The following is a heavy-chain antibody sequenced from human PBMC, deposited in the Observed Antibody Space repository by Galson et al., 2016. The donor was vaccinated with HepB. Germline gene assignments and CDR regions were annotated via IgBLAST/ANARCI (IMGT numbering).Heavy chain of an antibody. CDR3: ARHWKNYGRVDN. J-gene: IGHJ4*02. Sequence: QSGAEVKKPGESLKISCKVSGYSFSNYWIGWVRQMPGKGLEWMGIIYPGDSNVRYSPSFQGQVTISADKSRTTAYLHWSSLKASDTAIYYCARHWKNYGRVDNWGQGTLVTVSS. CDR2: IYPGDSNV. D-gene: IGHD4-17*01. CDR1: GYSFSNYW. V-gene: IGHV5-51*01.